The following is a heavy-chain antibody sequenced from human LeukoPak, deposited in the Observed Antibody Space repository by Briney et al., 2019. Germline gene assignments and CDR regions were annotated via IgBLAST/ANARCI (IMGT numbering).Heavy chain of an antibody. V-gene: IGHV4-34*01. CDR2: INHSGST. CDR1: GGSFSGYY. D-gene: IGHD3-3*01. J-gene: IGHJ4*02. CDR3: ARGKDYDFWSGYYTGVFFY. Sequence: PSETLSLTCAVYGGSFSGYYWSWIRQPPGKGLEWIGEINHSGSTNYNPSLKSRVTISVDTSKNQFSLKLSSATAADTAVYYCARGKDYDFWSGYYTGVFFYWGQGTLVTVSS.